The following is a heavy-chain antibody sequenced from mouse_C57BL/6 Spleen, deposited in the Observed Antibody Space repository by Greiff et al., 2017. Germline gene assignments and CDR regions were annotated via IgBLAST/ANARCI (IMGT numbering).Heavy chain of an antibody. CDR1: GFTFSDSY. CDR3: ARDPNYGYFDV. CDR2: INYDGSST. Sequence: EVHLVESEGGLVQPGSSMKLSCTASGFTFSDSYMAWVRQVPEKGLEWVANINYDGSSTYYLDSLKSRFIISRDNAKNILYLQMSSLKSEDTATYYCARDPNYGYFDVWGTGTTVTVSS. V-gene: IGHV5-16*01. J-gene: IGHJ1*03.